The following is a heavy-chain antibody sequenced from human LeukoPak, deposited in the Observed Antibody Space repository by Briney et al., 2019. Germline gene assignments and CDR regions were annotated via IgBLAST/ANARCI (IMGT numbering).Heavy chain of an antibody. CDR1: GYSFRSYG. J-gene: IGHJ3*01. V-gene: IGHV1-18*01. CDR2: ISPYNGNT. CDR3: AWSSNWSHGLDV. D-gene: IGHD3-3*01. Sequence: ASVKVSCKASGYSFRSYGLSGVRQAPGQGLEWMGWISPYNGNTNYAQKFQGRVTMTTDTSTSTTYMELRSLRSEDTAVYYCAWSSNWSHGLDVWGQGTMVTVSS.